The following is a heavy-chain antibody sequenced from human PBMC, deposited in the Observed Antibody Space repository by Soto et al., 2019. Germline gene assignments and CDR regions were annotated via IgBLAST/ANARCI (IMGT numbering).Heavy chain of an antibody. D-gene: IGHD6-19*01. CDR2: IYYSGST. CDR1: GGSISSGDYY. CDR3: ARVIAVACTDNWFDP. J-gene: IGHJ5*02. Sequence: QVQLQESGPGLVKPSQTLSLTCTVSGGSISSGDYYWSWIRQPPGKGLEWIGYIYYSGSTYYNPSLKSRVTISVDTSKNQCSLKLSSVTAADTAVYYCARVIAVACTDNWFDPWGQGTLVTVSS. V-gene: IGHV4-30-4*01.